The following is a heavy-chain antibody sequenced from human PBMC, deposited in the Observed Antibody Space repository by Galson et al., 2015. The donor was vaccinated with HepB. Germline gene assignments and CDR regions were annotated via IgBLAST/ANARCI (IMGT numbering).Heavy chain of an antibody. Sequence: SLRLSCAASGFTFSHYAMSWVRQTPGKGLEWVSAISGGGTGTFYADSVKGRFTISRDNVKNTLYLQMSSLRLEDTAVYYCVRWTSQHSGYDEWGQGTQVTVSS. D-gene: IGHD5-12*01. CDR1: GFTFSHYA. V-gene: IGHV3-23*01. CDR3: VRWTSQHSGYDE. J-gene: IGHJ4*02. CDR2: ISGGGTGT.